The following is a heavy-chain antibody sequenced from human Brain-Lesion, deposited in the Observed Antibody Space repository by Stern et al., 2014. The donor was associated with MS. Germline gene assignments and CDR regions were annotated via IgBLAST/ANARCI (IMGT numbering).Heavy chain of an antibody. V-gene: IGHV4-59*01. D-gene: IGHD5/OR15-5a*01. Sequence: QLQLQESGPGLVKPSETLSLNCTVSGGSLRTFSWSWIRQPPGRGLEWIGCGYYNGSITYNPSLKSRVTMSADTSKSQLSLRLHSVTAADTAVYYCARHSVGVKEFDSWGQGTLVTVSS. CDR2: GYYNGSI. J-gene: IGHJ4*02. CDR1: GGSLRTFS. CDR3: ARHSVGVKEFDS.